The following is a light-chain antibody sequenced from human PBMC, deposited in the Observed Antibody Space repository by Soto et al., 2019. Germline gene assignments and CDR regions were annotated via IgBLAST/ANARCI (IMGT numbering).Light chain of an antibody. CDR1: SSDVGYYNY. J-gene: IGLJ2*01. V-gene: IGLV2-14*03. CDR3: SSYTSGSTLNVL. Sequence: QSVLTQPASVSGSPGQSITISCTGTSSDVGYYNYVSWYQQHPGKAPKLMIYDVSDRPSGVSDRFSGSNSGNTASLTISGLQAEEEADYYCSSYTSGSTLNVLFGGGTKLTVL. CDR2: DVS.